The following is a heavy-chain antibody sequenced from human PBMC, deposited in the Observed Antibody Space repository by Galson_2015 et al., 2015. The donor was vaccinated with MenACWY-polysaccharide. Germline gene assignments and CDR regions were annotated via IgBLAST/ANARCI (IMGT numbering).Heavy chain of an antibody. D-gene: IGHD3-9*01. CDR1: GFTFSSYG. CDR3: AKDPYYDILTGYPDY. V-gene: IGHV3-30*18. CDR2: ISYDGSNK. J-gene: IGHJ4*02. Sequence: SLRLSCAASGFTFSSYGMHWVRQAPGKGLEWVAVISYDGSNKYYADSVKGRFTISRDNSKNTLYLQMNSLRAEDTAVYYCAKDPYYDILTGYPDYWGQGTLVTVSS.